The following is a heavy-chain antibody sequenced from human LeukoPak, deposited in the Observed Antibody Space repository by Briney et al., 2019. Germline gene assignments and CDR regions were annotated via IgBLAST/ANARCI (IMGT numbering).Heavy chain of an antibody. V-gene: IGHV4-34*01. CDR2: IDHSGST. CDR3: ARRRNLGYCSSTSCRHQSPLDY. J-gene: IGHJ4*02. D-gene: IGHD2-2*01. Sequence: SETLSHTCAVYGGSFSGYYWSWIRQPPGKGLEWIGEIDHSGSTNYNPSLKSRVTISVDTSKNQFSLKLSSVTAADTAVYYCARRRNLGYCSSTSCRHQSPLDYWGQGTLVTVSS. CDR1: GGSFSGYY.